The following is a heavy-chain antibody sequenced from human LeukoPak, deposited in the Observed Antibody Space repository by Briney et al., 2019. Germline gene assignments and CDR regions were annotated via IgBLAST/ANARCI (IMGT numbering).Heavy chain of an antibody. V-gene: IGHV3-9*01. D-gene: IGHD3-10*01. CDR2: ISWNSGSI. J-gene: IGHJ4*02. CDR3: AKDTRALRGELDY. Sequence: GGSLRLSCAASGFTFDDYAMHWVRQAPGKGLEWVTGISWNSGSIGYADSVKGRFTISRDNAKNSLYLQMNSLRAEDTALYYCAKDTRALRGELDYWGQGTLVTVSS. CDR1: GFTFDDYA.